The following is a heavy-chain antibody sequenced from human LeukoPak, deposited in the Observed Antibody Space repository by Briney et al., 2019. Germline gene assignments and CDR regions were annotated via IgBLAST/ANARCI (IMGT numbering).Heavy chain of an antibody. J-gene: IGHJ4*02. CDR3: ARYGHSPFFDY. Sequence: GASVKVSCKASGYTFTNYHMNWARQAPGQGLEWMGIINPSGGSTTNAQKFQGRVIMTRDMSTSTVYTELSSLRSEDTAVYFCARYGHSPFFDYWGQGTLVTVSS. CDR1: GYTFTNYH. CDR2: INPSGGST. V-gene: IGHV1-46*01. D-gene: IGHD4-17*01.